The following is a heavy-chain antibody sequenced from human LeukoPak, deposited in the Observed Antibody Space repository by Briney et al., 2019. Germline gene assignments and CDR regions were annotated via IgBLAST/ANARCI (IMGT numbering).Heavy chain of an antibody. CDR2: IYYSGST. CDR3: ARRPAPLPAAPHDAFDI. V-gene: IGHV4-59*08. Sequence: SETLSLTCTVSGGSISSYYWSWLRQPPGKGLGWIGYIYYSGSTNYNPSLKSRVTISVDTSKNQFSLKLSSVTAADTAVYYCARRPAPLPAAPHDAFDIWGQGTMVTVSS. D-gene: IGHD2-2*01. J-gene: IGHJ3*02. CDR1: GGSISSYY.